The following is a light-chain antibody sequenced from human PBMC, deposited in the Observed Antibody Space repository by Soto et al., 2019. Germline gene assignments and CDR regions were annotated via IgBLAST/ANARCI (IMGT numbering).Light chain of an antibody. V-gene: IGKV1-5*01. Sequence: DIPMTQSPSTLSASVGDRVTITCRASQSISSWLAWYQQKPGKAPKLLIYDASSLESGVPSRFSGSGSGTEFTLTISSLQPDDFATYYCRQYNSYRTFGQGTKVEIK. CDR2: DAS. CDR3: RQYNSYRT. CDR1: QSISSW. J-gene: IGKJ1*01.